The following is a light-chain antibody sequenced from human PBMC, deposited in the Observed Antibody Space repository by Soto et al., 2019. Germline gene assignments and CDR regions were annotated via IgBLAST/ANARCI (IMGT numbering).Light chain of an antibody. CDR3: QQYYSYPHS. CDR1: QGISSY. V-gene: IGKV1-8*01. Sequence: AIRMTQSPSSFSASTGDRVTITCRASQGISSYLAWYQQKPGKAPKLLIYAASTLQSGVPSRSSGSGSGTDFTLTISCLQAEDFATYYCQQYYSYPHSCGQGTKVEIK. J-gene: IGKJ1*01. CDR2: AAS.